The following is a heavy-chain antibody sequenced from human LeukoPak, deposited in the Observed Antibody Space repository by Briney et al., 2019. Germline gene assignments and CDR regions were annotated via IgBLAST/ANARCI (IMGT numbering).Heavy chain of an antibody. D-gene: IGHD3-10*01. CDR3: ARERGDGSGSYYMTANWFDP. CDR2: IIPVFGTP. CDR1: GGTFTNYA. Sequence: ASVKVSCKASGGTFTNYAISWVRQVPGQGLEWMGGIIPVFGTPNYAQKFQGRVTITADESTSTAYMELSSLRSEDTAVYYCARERGDGSGSYYMTANWFDPWGQGTLVTVSS. V-gene: IGHV1-69*13. J-gene: IGHJ5*02.